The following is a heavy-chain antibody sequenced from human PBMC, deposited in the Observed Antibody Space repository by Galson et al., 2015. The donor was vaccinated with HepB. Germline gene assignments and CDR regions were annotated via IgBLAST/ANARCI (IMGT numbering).Heavy chain of an antibody. V-gene: IGHV1-3*01. Sequence: SVKVSCKASGYTFTSYAMHWVRQAPGQRLEWMGWINAGNGNTKYSQKFQGRVTITRDTSASTAYMELSSLRSEDTAVYYCARDQGCSSTSCYERGYNWFDPWGQGTLVTVSS. D-gene: IGHD2-2*01. CDR1: GYTFTSYA. J-gene: IGHJ5*02. CDR2: INAGNGNT. CDR3: ARDQGCSSTSCYERGYNWFDP.